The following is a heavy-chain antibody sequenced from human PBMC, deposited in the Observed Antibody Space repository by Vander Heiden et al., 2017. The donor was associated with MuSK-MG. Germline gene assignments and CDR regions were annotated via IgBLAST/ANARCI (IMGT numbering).Heavy chain of an antibody. D-gene: IGHD1-1*01. CDR3: AAGGTSGHDNWFDP. Sequence: QMQLVQSGPEVHKPGASVKVYCKASGFTFPRSALQWVRQARGQRLEWIGWVVIGSGNTNYAQKFQGRVAITRDMSTSTGYMELSSLRSEDTAVDYCAAGGTSGHDNWFDPWGQGTLVTVSS. J-gene: IGHJ5*02. CDR1: GFTFPRSA. V-gene: IGHV1-58*01. CDR2: VVIGSGNT.